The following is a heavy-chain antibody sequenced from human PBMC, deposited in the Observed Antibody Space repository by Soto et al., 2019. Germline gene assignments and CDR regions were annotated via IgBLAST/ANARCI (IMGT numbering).Heavy chain of an antibody. Sequence: SGGSLRLSCAASGFTFSSYAMSWVRQAPGKGLEWVSGLSGSGGSTYYVDSVKGRFTISRDNSYNTVYLQMNSLRAEDTAVYYCAMYYGAGSYPRGAFDIWGQGTMVTVSS. D-gene: IGHD3-10*01. CDR3: AMYYGAGSYPRGAFDI. J-gene: IGHJ3*02. V-gene: IGHV3-23*01. CDR1: GFTFSSYA. CDR2: LSGSGGST.